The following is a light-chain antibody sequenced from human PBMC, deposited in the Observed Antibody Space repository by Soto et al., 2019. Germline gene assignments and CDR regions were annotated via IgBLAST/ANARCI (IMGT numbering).Light chain of an antibody. CDR3: QTWGTGIPV. CDR1: SGHSSYG. CDR2: LNSDGSH. V-gene: IGLV4-69*01. Sequence: QAVVTQSPSASASLGASVKLTCTLSSGHSSYGIAWHQQQPEKGPRYLMKLNSDGSHSKGDGIPDCFSGSSSGAERYLTISSLQSEDEADYYCQTWGTGIPVFGGGTQLTVL. J-gene: IGLJ7*01.